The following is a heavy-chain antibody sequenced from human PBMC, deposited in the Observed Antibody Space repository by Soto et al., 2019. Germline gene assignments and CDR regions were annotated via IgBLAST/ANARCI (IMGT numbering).Heavy chain of an antibody. J-gene: IGHJ2*01. CDR3: AWMTTYWYFDL. CDR2: IYYIVST. CDR1: GGSISSYY. V-gene: IGHV4-59*01. D-gene: IGHD4-4*01. Sequence: SETLSLTCTVSGGSISSYYWSWIRQPPGRGLEWIGYIYYIVSTNYNPSLKSRVTISVDTSKYQFSLKLSSVTAADTAVYYCAWMTTYWYFDLWGRGTLVTVSS.